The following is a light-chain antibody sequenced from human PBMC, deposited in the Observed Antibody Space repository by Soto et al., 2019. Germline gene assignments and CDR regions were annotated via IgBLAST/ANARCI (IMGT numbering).Light chain of an antibody. Sequence: QSALTQPASVSGSPGQSITISCTGTSSDVGSYNYVSWYQQHPGKAPKVMIYEVSNRPSGVSNRFSGSKSGNTASLTISGLQAEDEADYYCSSYISSSTLYVFGAGTKLTVL. CDR2: EVS. CDR1: SSDVGSYNY. CDR3: SSYISSSTLYV. V-gene: IGLV2-14*01. J-gene: IGLJ1*01.